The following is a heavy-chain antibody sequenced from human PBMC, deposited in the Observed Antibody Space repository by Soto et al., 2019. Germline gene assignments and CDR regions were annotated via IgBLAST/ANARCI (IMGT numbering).Heavy chain of an antibody. CDR2: ISGSGGST. V-gene: IGHV3-23*01. CDR3: AKASDYDSSGYYHYYYYYGMDV. Sequence: GESLKISCAASGFTFSSYAMSWVRQAPGKGLEWVSAISGSGGSTYYADSLKGRFTISRYNSKNTLYLQMNSLRAEDTAVYYCAKASDYDSSGYYHYYYYYGMDVWGQGTTVTVSS. J-gene: IGHJ6*02. D-gene: IGHD3-22*01. CDR1: GFTFSSYA.